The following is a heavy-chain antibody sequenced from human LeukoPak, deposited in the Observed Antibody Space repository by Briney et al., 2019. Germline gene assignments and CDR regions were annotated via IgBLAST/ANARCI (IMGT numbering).Heavy chain of an antibody. D-gene: IGHD5-18*01. CDR2: IYYSGST. V-gene: IGHV4-59*01. Sequence: SETLSLTCTVSGGPISTYYWSWIRQPPGKGLEWIGYIYYSGSTNYNPSLKSRVTISIDTSKNQFSLKLSSVTAADTAVYYCAARGYSYGTPFDSWSQGTLVSVSS. J-gene: IGHJ4*02. CDR3: AARGYSYGTPFDS. CDR1: GGPISTYY.